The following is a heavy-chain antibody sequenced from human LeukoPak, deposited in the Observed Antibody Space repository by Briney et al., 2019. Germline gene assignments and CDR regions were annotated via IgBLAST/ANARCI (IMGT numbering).Heavy chain of an antibody. CDR2: IYYSGST. CDR1: GGSISSSSYY. V-gene: IGHV4-39*01. CDR3: ARARRFLEWCGSQAIADY. Sequence: SETLSLTCTVSGGSISSSSYYWGWIRQPPGKGLEWIGSIYYSGSTYYNPSLKSRVTISEDTSKNQFSLKLSSVTAADTGVYYCARARRFLEWCGSQAIADYWGQGTLVTVSS. J-gene: IGHJ4*02. D-gene: IGHD3-3*01.